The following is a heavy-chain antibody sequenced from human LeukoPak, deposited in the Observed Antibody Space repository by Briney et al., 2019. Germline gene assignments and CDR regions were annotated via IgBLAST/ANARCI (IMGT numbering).Heavy chain of an antibody. CDR2: FDPEDGET. Sequence: ASVKVSCKVSGYTLTELSMHWVRQAPGKGLEWMGGFDPEDGETIYAQKFQGRVTMTEDTSTDTAYMELSSLRSEDTAVYYCATARIVVVPAAPIPFDYXGXGTLVTVSS. V-gene: IGHV1-24*01. D-gene: IGHD2-2*01. CDR3: ATARIVVVPAAPIPFDY. CDR1: GYTLTELS. J-gene: IGHJ4*02.